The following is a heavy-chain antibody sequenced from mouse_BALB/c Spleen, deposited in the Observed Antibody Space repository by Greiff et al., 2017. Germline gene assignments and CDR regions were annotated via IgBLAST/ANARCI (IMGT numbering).Heavy chain of an antibody. J-gene: IGHJ4*01. CDR3: ARKSIRSYYYAMDY. Sequence: EVQLVESGGGLVQPGGSLRLSCATSGFTFTDYYMSWVRQPPGKALEWLGFIRNKANGYTTEYSASVKGRFTISRDNSQSILYLQMNTLRAEDSATYYCARKSIRSYYYAMDYWGQGTSVTVSS. CDR1: GFTFTDYY. CDR2: IRNKANGYTT. V-gene: IGHV7-3*02.